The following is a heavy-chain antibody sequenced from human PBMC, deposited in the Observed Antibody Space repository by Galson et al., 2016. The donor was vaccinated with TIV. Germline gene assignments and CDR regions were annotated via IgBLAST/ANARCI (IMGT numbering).Heavy chain of an antibody. CDR2: IYTNVNA. V-gene: IGHV4-61*02. CDR1: GGSISSGIHH. CDR3: ARANYDFWITSFAHWFDS. Sequence: TLSLTCTVSGGSISSGIHHWNWIRQPAGKGLEWIGRIYTNVNANYNPYLASRVTFSIDKSKNQFSLKLFSVNAADTALYYCARANYDFWITSFAHWFDSWGQGTLVTVSS. D-gene: IGHD3-3*01. J-gene: IGHJ5*01.